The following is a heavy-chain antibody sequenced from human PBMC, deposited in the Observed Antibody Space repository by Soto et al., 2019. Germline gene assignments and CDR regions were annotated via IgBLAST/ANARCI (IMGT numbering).Heavy chain of an antibody. D-gene: IGHD6-13*01. J-gene: IGHJ4*02. V-gene: IGHV4-39*01. CDR2: IFYSGST. Sequence: SETLSLTCTVSSGSISSTIYSWDWIRQPPGKGLEWIGSIFYSGSTYYNPSLKSRVTISVDTSKNQFSLTLTSVTAADTAVYYCGRLRPLQMVYDYWGQGTLVTVSS. CDR3: GRLRPLQMVYDY. CDR1: SGSISSTIYS.